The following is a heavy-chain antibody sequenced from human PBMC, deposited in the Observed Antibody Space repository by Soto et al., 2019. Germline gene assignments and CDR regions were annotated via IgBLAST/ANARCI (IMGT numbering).Heavy chain of an antibody. CDR3: ARSRGGYFDY. J-gene: IGHJ4*02. CDR2: IYYNGGT. D-gene: IGHD3-16*01. CDR1: GGSISSTSYY. V-gene: IGHV4-39*07. Sequence: PSETLSLTCTVSGGSISSTSYYWGWIRQPPGKRLEWIGTIYYNGGTYYNPSLKSRVTISVDTSKNQFFLKLSSVTAADTAVYYCARSRGGYFDYWGQGTRVTVS.